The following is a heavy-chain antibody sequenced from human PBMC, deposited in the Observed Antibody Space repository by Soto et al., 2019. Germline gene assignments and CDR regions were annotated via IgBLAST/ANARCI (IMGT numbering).Heavy chain of an antibody. CDR2: ISSSSSYI. D-gene: IGHD6-6*01. V-gene: IGHV3-21*01. CDR1: GFTFSSYS. Sequence: GGSLRLSCAASGFTFSSYSMNWVRQAPGKGLEWVSSISSSSSYIYCADSVKGRFTISRDNAKNSLYLQMNSLRAEDTAVYYCAGSIAARPSAFDIWGQGTMVTVSS. CDR3: AGSIAARPSAFDI. J-gene: IGHJ3*02.